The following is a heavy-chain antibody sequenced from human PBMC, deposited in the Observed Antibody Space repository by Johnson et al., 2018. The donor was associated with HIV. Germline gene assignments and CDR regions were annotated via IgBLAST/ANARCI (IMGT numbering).Heavy chain of an antibody. D-gene: IGHD1-26*01. CDR2: ISYDGSNK. V-gene: IGHV3-30*04. Sequence: QVQLVESGGGVVQPGRSLRLSCAASGFTFSSYAMHWVRQAPGKGLEWVAVISYDGSNKYYADSVKGRFTISRDNSKNTLYLQMNSLRAEDTAVYYCARGRPRWEPRRGGAFDLWGQGTMVTVSS. CDR1: GFTFSSYA. CDR3: ARGRPRWEPRRGGAFDL. J-gene: IGHJ3*01.